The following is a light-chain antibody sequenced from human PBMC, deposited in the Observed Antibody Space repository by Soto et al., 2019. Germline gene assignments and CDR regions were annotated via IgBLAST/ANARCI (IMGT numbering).Light chain of an antibody. CDR3: QQYGSSPQT. V-gene: IGKV3-20*01. CDR1: HIVSSNF. J-gene: IGKJ1*01. Sequence: EIVLTQSPGTLSLSPGERATLSCRASHIVSSNFLAWYQQKPGQAPRLLIYGASSRATGIPDRFTGSGSGTDFTDFTLTISRLEPEDSAVYYCQQYGSSPQTFGQGTKVEIK. CDR2: GAS.